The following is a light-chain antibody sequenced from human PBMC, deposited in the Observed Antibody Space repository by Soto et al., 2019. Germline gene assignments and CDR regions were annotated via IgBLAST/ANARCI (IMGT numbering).Light chain of an antibody. Sequence: EIVLTQSPGTLSLSPGERATLSCRASQNVGSRYLAWYQQKPGQAPRPLIYGTSNRATGIPDRFSGSASGTDFSLTISSLEPGDVAVYYCQQYGSSPRTFGQGTKVEIK. CDR1: QNVGSRY. J-gene: IGKJ1*01. CDR3: QQYGSSPRT. CDR2: GTS. V-gene: IGKV3-20*01.